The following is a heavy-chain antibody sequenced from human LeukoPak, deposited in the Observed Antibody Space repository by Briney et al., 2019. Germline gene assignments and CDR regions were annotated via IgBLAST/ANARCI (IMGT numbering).Heavy chain of an antibody. D-gene: IGHD6-19*01. J-gene: IGHJ2*01. Sequence: SVKVSCKASGGTFSSYAISWVRQAPGQGLEWMGRIIPIFGTANYAQKFQGRVTITTDESTSTAYMELSSLRSEDTAVYYCARDPPSGWLGYWYFDLWGRGTLATVSS. CDR1: GGTFSSYA. CDR2: IIPIFGTA. CDR3: ARDPPSGWLGYWYFDL. V-gene: IGHV1-69*05.